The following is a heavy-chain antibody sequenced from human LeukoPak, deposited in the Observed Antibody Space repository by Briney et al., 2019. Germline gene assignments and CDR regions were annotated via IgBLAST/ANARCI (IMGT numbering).Heavy chain of an antibody. D-gene: IGHD4-17*01. V-gene: IGHV4-59*11. J-gene: IGHJ3*02. CDR3: ARDVVTVTKGFDI. CDR2: ISYIGST. Sequence: PSETLSLTCAVSTDSFSSHYWSWIRQPPGKGLEWMGYISYIGSTNYNPSLKSRVTISIDTSKNQFSLKLRSVTAADTAVYYCARDVVTVTKGFDIWGQGTMVSVSS. CDR1: TDSFSSHY.